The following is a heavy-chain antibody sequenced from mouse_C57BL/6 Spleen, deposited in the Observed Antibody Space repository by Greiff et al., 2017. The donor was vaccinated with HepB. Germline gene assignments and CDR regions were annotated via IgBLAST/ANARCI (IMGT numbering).Heavy chain of an antibody. V-gene: IGHV1-7*01. CDR3: AGAGTTYCDFDD. D-gene: IGHD2-14*01. J-gene: IGHJ4*01. CDR2: INPSSGYT. Sequence: QVQLQQSGAELVKPGASVKLSCKASGYTFTSYWMHWVKQRPGQGLEWIGYINPSSGYTKYNQKFKDKATLTADKSSSTAYMQLSSLTSEDSAVSYCAGAGTTYCDFDDWGQGTSVTVSS. CDR1: GYTFTSYW.